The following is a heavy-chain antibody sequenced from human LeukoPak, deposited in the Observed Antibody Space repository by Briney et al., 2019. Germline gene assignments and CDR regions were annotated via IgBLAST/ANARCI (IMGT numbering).Heavy chain of an antibody. J-gene: IGHJ3*02. CDR2: ISSSSDI. V-gene: IGHV3-69-1*01. CDR1: GFTLSSYA. D-gene: IGHD4-23*01. Sequence: GGSLRLSCTGSGFTLSSYAMNWVRRAPGQGLEWVSSISSSSDIYYTDSVKGRFTISRDNAKNSLYLQMNSLRAEDTAVYYCVTDYGGSSGAFDIWGQGTMVTVSS. CDR3: VTDYGGSSGAFDI.